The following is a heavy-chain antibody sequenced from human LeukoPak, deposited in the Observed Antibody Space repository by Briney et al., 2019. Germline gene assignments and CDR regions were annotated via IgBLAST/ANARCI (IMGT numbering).Heavy chain of an antibody. CDR1: GGSFSGYY. CDR2: INHRGST. D-gene: IGHD3-10*01. CDR3: ARDTNYYGSGSYDF. V-gene: IGHV4-34*01. Sequence: SETLSLTCAVYGGSFSGYYWSWIRQPPGKGLEWIGEINHRGSTNYNPSLKSRVTISVDTSKNQFSLKLSSVTAADTAVYYCARDTNYYGSGSYDFWGQGTLVTVSS. J-gene: IGHJ4*02.